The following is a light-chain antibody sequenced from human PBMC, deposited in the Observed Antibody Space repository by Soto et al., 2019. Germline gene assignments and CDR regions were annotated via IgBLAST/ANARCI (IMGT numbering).Light chain of an antibody. CDR1: SSDVGGYDY. J-gene: IGLJ1*01. V-gene: IGLV2-14*01. Sequence: LTQTASVXGSPGRSITMSCTGTSSDVGGYDYVSWYQQHPGEVPKPIIFDVSSRTAWISSRFSASKSGNTASITISGLQAEDEADYYCSSYTTSSSYVFGTGPKV. CDR3: SSYTTSSSYV. CDR2: DVS.